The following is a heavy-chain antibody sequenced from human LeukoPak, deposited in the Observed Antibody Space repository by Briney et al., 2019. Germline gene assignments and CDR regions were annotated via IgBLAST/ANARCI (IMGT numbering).Heavy chain of an antibody. Sequence: SETLSLTCAVYGGSFSGNFWSWVRQPPGKGLEWIGEINHRGNTNYDPSLKSRVTISVDTSKNQFSLKLRSVTAGDTAVYYCASTEGATYNFGYWGQGTLVTVSS. D-gene: IGHD1-26*01. CDR2: INHRGNT. J-gene: IGHJ4*02. CDR1: GGSFSGNF. V-gene: IGHV4-34*01. CDR3: ASTEGATYNFGY.